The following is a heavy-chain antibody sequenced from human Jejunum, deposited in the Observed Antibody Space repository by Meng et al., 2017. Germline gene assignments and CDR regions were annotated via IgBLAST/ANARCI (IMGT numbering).Heavy chain of an antibody. Sequence: QGQLQVSGPGLVKPSGTLSLTCTVSGVSTTAPFYWTWIRQAPGKGLEWIGEVWPSGATYYNPSLSSRITISIDTSNNQFSLEVAFLTAADTAVYYCARAIRERYFDSWGQGTLVTVSS. V-gene: IGHV4-4*02. J-gene: IGHJ4*02. CDR3: ARAIRERYFDS. CDR2: VWPSGAT. D-gene: IGHD1-14*01. CDR1: GVSTTAPFY.